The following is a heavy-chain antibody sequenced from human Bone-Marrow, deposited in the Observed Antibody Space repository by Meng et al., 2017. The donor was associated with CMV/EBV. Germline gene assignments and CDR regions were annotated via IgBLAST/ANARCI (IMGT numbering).Heavy chain of an antibody. CDR2: ISSSSSYI. Sequence: GESLKISCVASGFTFSSYSMNWVRQAPGKGLEWVSSISSSSSYIYYADSVKGRFTISRDNAKNSLYLQMNSLRAEDTAVYYCARWEIVDAFDIWGQGTMVTVSS. CDR1: GFTFSSYS. J-gene: IGHJ3*02. D-gene: IGHD5-12*01. CDR3: ARWEIVDAFDI. V-gene: IGHV3-21*01.